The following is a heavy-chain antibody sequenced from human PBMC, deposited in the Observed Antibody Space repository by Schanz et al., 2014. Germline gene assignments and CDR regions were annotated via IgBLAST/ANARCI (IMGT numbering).Heavy chain of an antibody. CDR2: INSDGTTT. Sequence: EVQLVESGGGLVKPGGSLRLSCAASGFSFSIFAMTWVRQAPGQGLEWVSHINSDGTTTTYADSVKGRFTISRDNAENTLYLQVNSLRAEDTAVYYCVRDLGGDQTDYWGQGTTVTVSS. V-gene: IGHV3-23*04. J-gene: IGHJ4*03. CDR1: GFSFSIFA. CDR3: VRDLGGDQTDY. D-gene: IGHD4-17*01.